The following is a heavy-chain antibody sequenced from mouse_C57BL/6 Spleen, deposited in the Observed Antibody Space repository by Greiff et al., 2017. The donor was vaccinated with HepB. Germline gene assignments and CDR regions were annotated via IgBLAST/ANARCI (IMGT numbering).Heavy chain of an antibody. CDR1: GFTLSSYT. J-gene: IGHJ2*01. Sequence: EVKLVESGGGLVKPGGCLKLTCAASGFTLSSYTMSWVRQTPEKRLEWVATIRGGGGNTYYPDSVKGRITSPSDNAKNTLYLQMSRLRSEDTALYYCARAWGYFDYWGQGTTLTVSS. V-gene: IGHV5-9*01. CDR2: IRGGGGNT. D-gene: IGHD4-1*01. CDR3: ARAWGYFDY.